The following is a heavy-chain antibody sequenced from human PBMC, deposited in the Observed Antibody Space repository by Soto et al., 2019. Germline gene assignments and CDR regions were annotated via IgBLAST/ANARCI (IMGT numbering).Heavy chain of an antibody. CDR3: VXSIRTKDEY. CDR1: EFTFRIYV. Sequence: GGARRLSCGGSEFTFRIYVMHWVRQAPGEGLQWVAVTSTDGNTKYYADSVRGRFTISRDNSKNTVFLEMNSLRAEDTAVYYCVXSIRTKDEYWGQGT. CDR2: TSTDGNTK. V-gene: IGHV3-30-3*01. J-gene: IGHJ4*02.